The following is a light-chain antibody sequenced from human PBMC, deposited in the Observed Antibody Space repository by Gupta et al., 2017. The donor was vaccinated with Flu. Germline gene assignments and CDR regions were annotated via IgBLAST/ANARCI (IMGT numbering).Light chain of an antibody. Sequence: QSVLTQPPSVSAAPGQKVTISCSASSSNIGNHYVSWYQQLPGTAPKLLIYENDTRPSGIPDRFSGSKSGASATLSIXGXQMGDEXDYYCGNWASRMSGGVFGGGTKLTVL. J-gene: IGLJ2*01. CDR3: GNWASRMSGGV. CDR2: END. CDR1: SSNIGNHY. V-gene: IGLV1-51*02.